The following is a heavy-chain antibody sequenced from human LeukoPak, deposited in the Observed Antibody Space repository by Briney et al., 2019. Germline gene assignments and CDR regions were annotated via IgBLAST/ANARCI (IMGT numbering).Heavy chain of an antibody. CDR1: GXSISGSSYS. Sequence: SETLSLTCTVSGXSISGSSYSWGWIRQPPGKGLEWIGSISYSGNTYYSPSLKSRVTISIDTSKNQFSLKLSSVTAADTAVYYCARLRGIILGALLHYYFDYWGQGTLVSVSS. CDR3: ARLRGIILGALLHYYFDY. D-gene: IGHD1-26*01. J-gene: IGHJ4*02. CDR2: ISYSGNT. V-gene: IGHV4-39*01.